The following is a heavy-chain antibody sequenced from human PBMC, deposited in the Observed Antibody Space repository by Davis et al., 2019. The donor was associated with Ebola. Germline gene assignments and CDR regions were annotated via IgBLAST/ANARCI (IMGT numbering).Heavy chain of an antibody. V-gene: IGHV3-9*01. Sequence: PGGSLRLSCAASGFTVSSNYMSWVRQAPGKGLEWVSGISWNSGSLGYADSVKGRFTISRDNAKNSLYLQMNSLRAEDTALYYCIKGPLPTMVRGCFDLWGRGTLVTVSS. CDR3: IKGPLPTMVRGCFDL. D-gene: IGHD3-10*01. CDR1: GFTVSSNY. CDR2: ISWNSGSL. J-gene: IGHJ2*01.